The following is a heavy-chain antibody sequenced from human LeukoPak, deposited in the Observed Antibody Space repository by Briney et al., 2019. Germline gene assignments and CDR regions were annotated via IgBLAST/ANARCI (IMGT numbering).Heavy chain of an antibody. CDR3: ARDDHGYSYGAFDY. CDR1: GFTFSSYA. Sequence: PGGSLRLSCAASGFTFSSYAMHWVRQAPGKGLEWVAVISYDGSNKYYADSVKGRFTISRDNSKNTLYLQMNSLRAEDTAVYYCARDDHGYSYGAFDYWGQGTLVTVSS. D-gene: IGHD5-18*01. V-gene: IGHV3-30*04. CDR2: ISYDGSNK. J-gene: IGHJ4*02.